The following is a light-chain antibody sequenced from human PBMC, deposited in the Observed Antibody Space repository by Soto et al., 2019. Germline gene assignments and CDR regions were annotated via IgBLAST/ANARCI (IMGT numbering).Light chain of an antibody. CDR3: QQYNSYWT. V-gene: IGKV1-5*03. CDR2: KAS. J-gene: IGKJ1*01. CDR1: QSISSW. Sequence: DIQMTQSPSTLSASVGDRVTIPCRASQSISSWLAWYQQKPGKAPKILIYKASSLASGVPSRFSGSGSGTEFTLTISSLQPDDFATYYCQQYNSYWTCGLRTKVEIK.